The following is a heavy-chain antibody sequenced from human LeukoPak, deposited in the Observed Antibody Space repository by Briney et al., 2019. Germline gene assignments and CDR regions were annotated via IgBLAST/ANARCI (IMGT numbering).Heavy chain of an antibody. Sequence: PSETLSLTCTVSGGSISSYYWSWIRQPPGKGLEWIGYIYYSGSTNYNPSLKSRVTISVDTSKNQFSLKLSSVTAADTAVYYCARDEWWEPSRYWGQGTLVTVSS. V-gene: IGHV4-59*01. CDR1: GGSISSYY. J-gene: IGHJ4*02. CDR3: ARDEWWEPSRY. CDR2: IYYSGST. D-gene: IGHD2-15*01.